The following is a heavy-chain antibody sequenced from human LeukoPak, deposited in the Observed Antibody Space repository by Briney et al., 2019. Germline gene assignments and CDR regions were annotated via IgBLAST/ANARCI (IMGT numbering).Heavy chain of an antibody. Sequence: GASVKVSCKASGYTLTSYYMHWVRQAPGQGLEWMGIINPSGGSTSYAQKFQGRVTMTRDMSTSTVYMELSSLRSEDTAVYYCARDVGYCYDSNDAFDIWGQGTMVTVSS. J-gene: IGHJ3*02. CDR3: ARDVGYCYDSNDAFDI. D-gene: IGHD3-22*01. V-gene: IGHV1-46*01. CDR2: INPSGGST. CDR1: GYTLTSYY.